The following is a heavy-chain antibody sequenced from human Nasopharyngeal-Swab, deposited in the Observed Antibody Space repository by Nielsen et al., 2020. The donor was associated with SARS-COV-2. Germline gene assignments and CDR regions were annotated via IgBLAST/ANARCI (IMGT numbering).Heavy chain of an antibody. CDR3: AGWWYDSSGYYYASLDY. J-gene: IGHJ4*02. D-gene: IGHD3-22*01. V-gene: IGHV1-69*06. CDR1: GGTFSSYA. CDR2: IIPIFGTA. Sequence: SVKVSCKASGGTFSSYAISWVRQAPGQGLEWMGGIIPIFGTANYAQKFQGRVTITADKSTSTAYMELSSLRSEDTAVYYCAGWWYDSSGYYYASLDYWGQGTLVTVSS.